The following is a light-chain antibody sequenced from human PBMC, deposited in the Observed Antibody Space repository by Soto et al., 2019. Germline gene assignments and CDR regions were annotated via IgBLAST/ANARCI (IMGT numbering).Light chain of an antibody. V-gene: IGLV2-8*01. Sequence: QSVLTQPPSASGSPGQSVTISCTGTSSDVGGYNCVSWYQQHPGKVPKLMISEVNKRPAGVPDRFSGSKSGNTASLTVSGLQAEDEADYYCSSCADNDIYVCGTGTKLTVL. J-gene: IGLJ1*01. CDR2: EVN. CDR1: SSDVGGYNC. CDR3: SSCADNDIYV.